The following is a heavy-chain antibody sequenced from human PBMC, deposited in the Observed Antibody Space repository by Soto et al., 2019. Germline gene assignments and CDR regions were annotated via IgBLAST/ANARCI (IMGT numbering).Heavy chain of an antibody. CDR3: ARVVGGYSSSSVDNYYYGMDV. CDR2: ISAYNGNT. V-gene: IGHV1-18*01. D-gene: IGHD6-6*01. CDR1: GYTFTSYG. Sequence: VASVKVSCKASGYTFTSYGISWVRQAPGQGLEWMGWISAYNGNTNYAQKLQGRVTMTTDTSTSTAYMELRSLRSDDTAVYYCARVVGGYSSSSVDNYYYGMDVWGQGTTVTVSS. J-gene: IGHJ6*02.